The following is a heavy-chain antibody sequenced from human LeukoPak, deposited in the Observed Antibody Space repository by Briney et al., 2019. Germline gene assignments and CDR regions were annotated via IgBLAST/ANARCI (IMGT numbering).Heavy chain of an antibody. Sequence: GGSLILSCAASGFTFSSYWMSWVRQAPGKGLEWVANIKQDGSEKYYVDSVKGRFTISRDNAKNSLYLQMNSLRAEDTALYYCAKDSSSSLALLADYWGQGTLVTVSS. V-gene: IGHV3-7*03. CDR1: GFTFSSYW. J-gene: IGHJ4*02. D-gene: IGHD6-13*01. CDR2: IKQDGSEK. CDR3: AKDSSSSLALLADY.